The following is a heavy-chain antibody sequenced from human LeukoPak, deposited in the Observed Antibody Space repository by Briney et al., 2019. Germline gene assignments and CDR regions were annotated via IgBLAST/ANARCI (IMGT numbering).Heavy chain of an antibody. V-gene: IGHV4-38-2*02. CDR3: AKSSGYGLVDI. CDR2: ISHSGST. J-gene: IGHJ3*02. CDR1: GYSISSGYY. D-gene: IGHD3-22*01. Sequence: SETLSLTCTVSGYSISSGYYWGWIRQPPGKGLKGIGSISHSGSTYYNPSLTRRVTISLATSRNQFSLKLNSVTAADTAVYYCAKSSGYGLVDIWGQGTMVTVSS.